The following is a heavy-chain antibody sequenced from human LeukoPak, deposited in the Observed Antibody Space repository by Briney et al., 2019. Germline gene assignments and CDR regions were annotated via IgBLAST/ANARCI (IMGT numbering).Heavy chain of an antibody. CDR3: ARERRDGYNYSPHIYDY. CDR2: IKQDGSEK. J-gene: IGHJ4*02. CDR1: GFTFSSYW. D-gene: IGHD5-24*01. V-gene: IGHV3-7*01. Sequence: GGSLRLSCAASGFTFSSYWMSWVRQAPGKGLEWVANIKQDGSEKYYVDSVKGRFTISRDNAKNSLYLQMNSLRAEDTAVYYCARERRDGYNYSPHIYDYWGQGTLVTVSS.